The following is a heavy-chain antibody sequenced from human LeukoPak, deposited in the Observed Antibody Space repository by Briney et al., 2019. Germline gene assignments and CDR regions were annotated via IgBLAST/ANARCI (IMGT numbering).Heavy chain of an antibody. CDR1: GYTFTSYG. Sequence: GASVKVSCKASGYTFTSYGISWVRQAPGQGLEWMGWISAYNGNTNYAQKLQGRVTMTTDTSTSTAYMELRSLRSDDTAVYYCARDPRILTGPGNKDAFDIWGQGTMVTVSS. CDR3: ARDPRILTGPGNKDAFDI. J-gene: IGHJ3*02. D-gene: IGHD3-9*01. V-gene: IGHV1-18*01. CDR2: ISAYNGNT.